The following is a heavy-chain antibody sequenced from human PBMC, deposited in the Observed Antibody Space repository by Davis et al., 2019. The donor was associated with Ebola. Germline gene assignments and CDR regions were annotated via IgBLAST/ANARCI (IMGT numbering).Heavy chain of an antibody. V-gene: IGHV3-73*01. D-gene: IGHD6-19*01. CDR1: GFTFSGSA. CDR2: TRSKANSYAT. Sequence: GGSLRLSCAASGFTFSGSAMHWVRQAPGKGLEWVGRTRSKANSYATAYAASVKGRFTISRDDSKNTVYLQMNSLKTEDTAVYYCTSTYSSGRTHSGDYWGQGTLVTVSS. J-gene: IGHJ4*02. CDR3: TSTYSSGRTHSGDY.